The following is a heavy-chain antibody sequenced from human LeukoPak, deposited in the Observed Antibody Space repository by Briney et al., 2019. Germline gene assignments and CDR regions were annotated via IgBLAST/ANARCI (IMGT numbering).Heavy chain of an antibody. CDR2: IYYTGST. CDR1: DGSIGSYY. J-gene: IGHJ4*02. V-gene: IGHV4-59*01. Sequence: SETLSLTCTVSDGSIGSYYWSWIRQPPGKGLEGIGYIYYTGSTNYNPSLKSRVTISVDTSKNQFSLKLSSVTAADTAVYYCARRTGYYDGFDYWGQGTLVTVSS. CDR3: ARRTGYYDGFDY. D-gene: IGHD3/OR15-3a*01.